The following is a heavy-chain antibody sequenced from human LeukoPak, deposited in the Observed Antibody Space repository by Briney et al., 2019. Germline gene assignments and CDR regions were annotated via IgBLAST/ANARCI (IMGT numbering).Heavy chain of an antibody. J-gene: IGHJ4*02. V-gene: IGHV4-59*08. CDR3: ARLSGARIAAAGLFDY. Sequence: SETLSLTCTVSGGSISSYYWSWIRQPPGKGLEWIGYIYYSGSTNYNPSLKTRVTISVDTSKNQFSLKLSSVTAAGTAVYYCARLSGARIAAAGLFDYWGQGTLVTVSS. CDR1: GGSISSYY. D-gene: IGHD6-13*01. CDR2: IYYSGST.